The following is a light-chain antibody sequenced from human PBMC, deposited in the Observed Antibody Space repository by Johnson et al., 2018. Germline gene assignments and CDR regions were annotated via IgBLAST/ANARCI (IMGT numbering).Light chain of an antibody. J-gene: IGLJ1*01. CDR3: ATWDNILGVVNV. CDR1: SSNIGNNY. Sequence: QSVLTQPPSVSAAPGQKVTISCSGSSSNIGNNYVSWYQQLPGTAPKLLIYENNKRPSGIPDRFSGSKSGTSATLGITGLQTGAEADYYCATWDNILGVVNVFVTGTKVPVL. CDR2: ENN. V-gene: IGLV1-51*02.